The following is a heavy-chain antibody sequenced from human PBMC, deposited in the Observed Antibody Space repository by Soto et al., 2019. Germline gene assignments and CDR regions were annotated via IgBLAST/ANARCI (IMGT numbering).Heavy chain of an antibody. CDR2: IIPIFGTA. J-gene: IGHJ4*02. D-gene: IGHD6-19*01. V-gene: IGHV1-69*13. Sequence: GASVKGSCKASGGTFSSYAINWVRQAPGQGLEWMGGIIPIFGTANYAQKFQGRVTITADESTSTAYMELSSLRSEDTAVYYCARGGRYSSGWYFFDYWGQGTLVTVSS. CDR3: ARGGRYSSGWYFFDY. CDR1: GGTFSSYA.